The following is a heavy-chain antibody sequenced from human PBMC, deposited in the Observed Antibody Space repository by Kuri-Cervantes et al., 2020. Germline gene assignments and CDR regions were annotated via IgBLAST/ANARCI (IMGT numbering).Heavy chain of an antibody. D-gene: IGHD3-22*01. V-gene: IGHV1-8*02. CDR1: GYTFTGYY. CDR3: AREFPLHSSGYSR. Sequence: ASVKVSCKASGYTFTGYYMHWVRQAPGQGLEWMGWMNPNSGNTGYAQKFQGRVTMTRNTSISTAYMELSSLRFEDTAVYYCAREFPLHSSGYSRWGQGTLVTVSS. J-gene: IGHJ4*02. CDR2: MNPNSGNT.